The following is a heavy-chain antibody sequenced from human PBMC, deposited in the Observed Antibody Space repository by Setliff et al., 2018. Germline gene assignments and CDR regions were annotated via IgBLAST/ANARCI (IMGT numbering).Heavy chain of an antibody. CDR1: GFTLRNSG. CDR2: ISYDGFKI. Sequence: GGSLRLSCAASGFTLRNSGMHWVRQAPGRGLEWVTFISYDGFKIYYAESVKGRFTISRDISTNTLFLEIDSLRSEDTGLYYCARGGSIGWSQYFHHWGQGTPVTSPQ. V-gene: IGHV3-30*03. D-gene: IGHD6-19*01. J-gene: IGHJ1*01. CDR3: ARGGSIGWSQYFHH.